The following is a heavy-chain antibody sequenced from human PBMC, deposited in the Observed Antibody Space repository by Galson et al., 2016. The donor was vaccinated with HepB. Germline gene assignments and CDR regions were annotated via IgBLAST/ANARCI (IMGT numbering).Heavy chain of an antibody. CDR2: ISGSGDIT. CDR3: AKDIWFGEFLFPYYLDY. Sequence: SLRLSCAASGFNFRTYAMSWVRQAPGKGLEWVSAISGSGDITHYADSVKGRFTISRDNSKDALYLQMNSRRAEDTAVCYCAKDIWFGEFLFPYYLDYWGQGTRVTVSS. J-gene: IGHJ4*02. CDR1: GFNFRTYA. V-gene: IGHV3-23*01. D-gene: IGHD3-10*01.